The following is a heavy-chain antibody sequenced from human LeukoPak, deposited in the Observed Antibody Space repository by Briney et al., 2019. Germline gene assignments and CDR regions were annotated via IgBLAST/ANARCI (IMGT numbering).Heavy chain of an antibody. CDR3: ARLRGPTYYYDSSGRYFDY. V-gene: IGHV3-9*01. CDR2: ISWNSGSI. CDR1: GFTFDDYA. D-gene: IGHD3-22*01. J-gene: IGHJ4*02. Sequence: GRSLRLSCAASGFTFDDYAMHWVRQAPGKGLEWVSGISWNSGSIGYADSVKGRFTIPRDNAKNSLYLQMNSLRAEDTALYYCARLRGPTYYYDSSGRYFDYWGQGTLVTVSS.